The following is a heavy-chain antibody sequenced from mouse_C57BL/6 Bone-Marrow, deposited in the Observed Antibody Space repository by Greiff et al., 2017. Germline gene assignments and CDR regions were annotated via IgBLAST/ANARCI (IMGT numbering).Heavy chain of an antibody. V-gene: IGHV5-16*01. CDR3: ARAYGNYAMDY. J-gene: IGHJ4*01. D-gene: IGHD1-1*01. CDR1: GFTFSDYY. Sequence: EVMLVESEGGLVQPGSSMKLSCTASGFTFSDYYMAWVRQVPEKGLEWVANINYDGSSTYYLDSLKSRFIISRDNAKNILYLQMSSLKSEDTATYYCARAYGNYAMDYWGQGTSVTVSS. CDR2: INYDGSST.